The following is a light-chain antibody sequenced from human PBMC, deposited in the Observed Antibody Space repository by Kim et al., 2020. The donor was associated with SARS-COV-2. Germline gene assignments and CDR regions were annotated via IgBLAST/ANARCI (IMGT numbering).Light chain of an antibody. CDR2: SNN. V-gene: IGLV1-44*01. J-gene: IGLJ2*01. CDR3: AAWDGGVV. CDR1: SSNIGSNT. Sequence: ELTQPPSASGTPGQRVTISCSGSSSNIGSNTVNWYQQLPGTAPKLLIYSNNQRPSGVPDRFSGSKSGTSASLAISGLQSEDEADYYCAAWDGGVVFVG.